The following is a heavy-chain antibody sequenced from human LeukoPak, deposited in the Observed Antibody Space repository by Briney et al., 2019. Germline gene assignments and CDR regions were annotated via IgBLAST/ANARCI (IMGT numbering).Heavy chain of an antibody. CDR2: IYHAGST. D-gene: IGHD2-8*02. CDR3: ARLVPGFHDAFDI. Sequence: PSETLSLTCTVSGYSISSGYYWGWIRQSPGKGLEWIGSIYHAGSTFHNPSLKSRVTISVDTSKNQFSLKVNSVTAADTAVYYCARLVPGFHDAFDIWGQGTMVTASS. J-gene: IGHJ3*02. CDR1: GYSISSGYY. V-gene: IGHV4-38-2*02.